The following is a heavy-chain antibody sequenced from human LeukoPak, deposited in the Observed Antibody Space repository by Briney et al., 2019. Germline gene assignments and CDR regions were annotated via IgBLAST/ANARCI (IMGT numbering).Heavy chain of an antibody. Sequence: GESLKISCKGSGYSFTSYWIGWVRQMPRKGLEWMGIIYPGDSDTRYSPSFQGQVTISADKSISTAYLQWSSLKASDTAMYYCARSHYDFWSGTPYYFDYWGQGTLVTVSS. J-gene: IGHJ4*02. CDR1: GYSFTSYW. V-gene: IGHV5-51*01. CDR3: ARSHYDFWSGTPYYFDY. D-gene: IGHD3-3*01. CDR2: IYPGDSDT.